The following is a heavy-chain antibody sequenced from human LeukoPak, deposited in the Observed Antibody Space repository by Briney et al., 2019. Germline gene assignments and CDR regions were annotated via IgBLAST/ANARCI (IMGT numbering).Heavy chain of an antibody. CDR1: GFTFSSYG. Sequence: GGSLRLSCAASGFTFSSYGMHWVRQAPGKGLEWVAVISYDGSNKYYADSVNGRFTISRDNSKNTLSLQMNSLRAEDTAVYYCAGEGVGIKDLDYWGQGTLVTVSS. D-gene: IGHD1-26*01. J-gene: IGHJ4*02. CDR2: ISYDGSNK. CDR3: AGEGVGIKDLDY. V-gene: IGHV3-30*03.